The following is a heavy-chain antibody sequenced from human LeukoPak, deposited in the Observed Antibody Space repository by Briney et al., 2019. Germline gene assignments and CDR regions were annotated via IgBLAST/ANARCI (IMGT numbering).Heavy chain of an antibody. CDR2: INHSGST. Sequence: PSETLSLTCAVYGGSFSGYYWSWIRQPPAKGLEWIGEINHSGSTNYNPSLKSRVTISVDTSKNQSSLTLSSVTAADTAVYYCARGRYSSSWYYYYGMDVWGKGTTVTVSS. CDR1: GGSFSGYY. J-gene: IGHJ6*04. CDR3: ARGRYSSSWYYYYGMDV. V-gene: IGHV4-34*01. D-gene: IGHD6-13*01.